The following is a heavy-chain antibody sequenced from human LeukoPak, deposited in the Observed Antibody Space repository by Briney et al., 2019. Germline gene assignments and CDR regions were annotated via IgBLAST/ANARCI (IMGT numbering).Heavy chain of an antibody. Sequence: YAMSWVRQAPGXGLEWXSAISGSGGSTYYADSVKGRFTISRDNSKNTLYLQMNSLRAEDTAVYYCAKCRYDSSGYQSVFDYWGQGTLVTVSS. V-gene: IGHV3-23*01. CDR2: ISGSGGST. D-gene: IGHD3-22*01. CDR3: AKCRYDSSGYQSVFDY. CDR1: YA. J-gene: IGHJ4*02.